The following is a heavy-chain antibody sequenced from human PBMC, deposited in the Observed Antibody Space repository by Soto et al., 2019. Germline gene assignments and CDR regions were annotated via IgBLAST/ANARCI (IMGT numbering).Heavy chain of an antibody. D-gene: IGHD1-1*01. V-gene: IGHV2-5*01. CDR2: IYWTDDK. Sequence: SGPTLVNPTQTLTLTCTFSGFSLSTSGVGVGWIRQPPGKALDWLALIYWTDDKYYSPFLKSRLTITKDTSKNQVALTMTNVDPVDTATYFCSRSIGTTGTTLYFDYWGQGALVTVSS. J-gene: IGHJ4*02. CDR3: SRSIGTTGTTLYFDY. CDR1: GFSLSTSGVG.